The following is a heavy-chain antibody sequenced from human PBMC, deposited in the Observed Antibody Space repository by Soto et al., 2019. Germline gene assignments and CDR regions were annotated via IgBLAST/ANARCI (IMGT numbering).Heavy chain of an antibody. CDR1: GYIFPNYD. CDR3: ARGADGDY. V-gene: IGHV1-18*01. CDR2: ISTYNGNT. D-gene: IGHD6-25*01. Sequence: QVQMLQSGVEVKKPGASLKVSCKASGYIFPNYDITWVRQSPGQGLEWMGWISTYNGNTNYAQKLQDRATMTTDTSTNTAYMELRSLRSDDTAVYYCARGADGDYWGQGTLVIVSS. J-gene: IGHJ4*02.